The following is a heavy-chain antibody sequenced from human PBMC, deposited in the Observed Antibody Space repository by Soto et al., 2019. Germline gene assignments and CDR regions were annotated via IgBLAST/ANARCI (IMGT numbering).Heavy chain of an antibody. V-gene: IGHV3-21*01. J-gene: IGHJ5*02. CDR2: ISSSSSYI. Sequence: PGGSLRLSCAASGFTFSSYSMNWVRQAPGKGLEWVSSISSSSSYIYYADSVKGRFTISRDNAKNSLYLQMNSLRAEDTAVYYCARDRIAAAKNWFDPQGQRSLVTVSS. CDR3: ARDRIAAAKNWFDP. D-gene: IGHD6-13*01. CDR1: GFTFSSYS.